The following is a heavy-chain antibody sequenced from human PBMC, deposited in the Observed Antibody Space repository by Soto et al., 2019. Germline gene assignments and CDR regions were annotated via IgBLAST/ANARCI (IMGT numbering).Heavy chain of an antibody. V-gene: IGHV4-39*01. CDR3: ARNRGGITMIVVVIPDAFDI. CDR1: GGSISSSSYY. D-gene: IGHD3-22*01. Sequence: PSETLSLTCTASGGSISSSSYYWGWIRQPPGKGLEWIGSIYYSGSTYYNPSLKSRVTISVDTSKNQFSLKLSSVTAADTAVYYCARNRGGITMIVVVIPDAFDIWGQGTMVTVSS. J-gene: IGHJ3*02. CDR2: IYYSGST.